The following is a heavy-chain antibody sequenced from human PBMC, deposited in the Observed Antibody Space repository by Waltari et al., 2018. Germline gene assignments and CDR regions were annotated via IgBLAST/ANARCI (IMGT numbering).Heavy chain of an antibody. Sequence: QVQLQESGPGLVKPSETLSLTCAVSGYSISSGYYWGGIRPPPGKGLEWIGSIDHSGSSFYNPSLKSRGTVSVDTSKNQFSLRLSSVTAADTAVYYCARAQDAFDIWGQGTMVTVSS. V-gene: IGHV4-38-2*01. J-gene: IGHJ3*02. CDR1: GYSISSGYY. CDR2: IDHSGSS. CDR3: ARAQDAFDI.